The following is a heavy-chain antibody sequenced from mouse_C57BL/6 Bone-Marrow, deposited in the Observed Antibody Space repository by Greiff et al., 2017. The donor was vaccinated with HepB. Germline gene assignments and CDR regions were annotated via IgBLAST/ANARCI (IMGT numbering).Heavy chain of an antibody. CDR2: IYPGDGDT. V-gene: IGHV1-80*01. Sequence: QVQLQQSGAELVKPGASVKISCKASGYAFSSYWMNWVKQRPGKGLEWIGQIYPGDGDTNYNGKFKGKATLTADKSSSTAYMQISSLTSEDSAVYFCARGGYYSNYVYFDVWGTGTTVTVSS. D-gene: IGHD2-5*01. CDR1: GYAFSSYW. CDR3: ARGGYYSNYVYFDV. J-gene: IGHJ1*03.